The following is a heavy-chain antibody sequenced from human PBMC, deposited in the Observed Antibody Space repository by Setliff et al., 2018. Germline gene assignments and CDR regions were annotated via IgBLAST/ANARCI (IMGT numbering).Heavy chain of an antibody. CDR1: GYTFTDYY. J-gene: IGHJ4*02. Sequence: ASVKVSCKTSGYTFTDYYMHWVRQAPGQGLEWMGWMNPITGATKYAQKFQARVTMTRDTSITTAYMELRSLTSDDMAVYYCARGYCDGIGCPAPLYYFDSWGQGTLVTV. CDR2: MNPITGAT. CDR3: ARGYCDGIGCPAPLYYFDS. V-gene: IGHV1-2*02. D-gene: IGHD2-21*01.